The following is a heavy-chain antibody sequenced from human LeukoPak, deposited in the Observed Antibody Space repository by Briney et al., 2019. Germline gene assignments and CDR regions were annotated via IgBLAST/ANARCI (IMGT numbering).Heavy chain of an antibody. CDR3: ATYSPADSSAITTAEYFQH. CDR1: GYTFTSYD. CDR2: MNPNSGNT. V-gene: IGHV1-8*03. Sequence: GASVKVSCKASGYTFTSYDINWVRQATGQGLEWMGWMNPNSGNTGYAQKFQGRVTITRSTSISTAYMELSSLRSEDTAVYYCATYSPADSSAITTAEYFQHWGQGTLVTVSS. D-gene: IGHD3-22*01. J-gene: IGHJ1*01.